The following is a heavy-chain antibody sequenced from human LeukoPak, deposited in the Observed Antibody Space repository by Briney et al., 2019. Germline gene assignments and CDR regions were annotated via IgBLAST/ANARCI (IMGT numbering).Heavy chain of an antibody. V-gene: IGHV3-43*02. CDR3: AKDGSSSSPFDY. J-gene: IGHJ4*02. CDR1: GFTFDDYA. CDR2: ISGDGGST. D-gene: IGHD6-13*01. Sequence: GGSLRLSCAASGFTFDDYAMHWVRQTPGKGLEWVSLISGDGGSTYYADSVKGRFTISRDSSKNSLYLQMNSLRTEDTALYYCAKDGSSSSPFDYWGQGTQVTVSS.